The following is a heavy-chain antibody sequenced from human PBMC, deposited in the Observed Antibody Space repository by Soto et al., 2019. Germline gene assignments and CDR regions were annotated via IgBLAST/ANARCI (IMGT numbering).Heavy chain of an antibody. CDR3: ARRLFPPYSSGWYGVVFYYYYGMDV. CDR2: IYYSGST. V-gene: IGHV4-39*01. J-gene: IGHJ6*02. CDR1: GGSISSSSYY. Sequence: TSETLSLTCTVSGGSISSSSYYWGWIRQPPGKGLEWIGSIYYSGSTYYNPSLKSRVTISVDTSKNQFSLKLSSVTAADTAVYYCARRLFPPYSSGWYGVVFYYYYGMDVWGQGTTVT. D-gene: IGHD6-19*01.